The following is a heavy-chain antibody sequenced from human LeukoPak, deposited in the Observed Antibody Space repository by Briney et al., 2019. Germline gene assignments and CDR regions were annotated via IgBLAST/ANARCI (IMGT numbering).Heavy chain of an antibody. Sequence: PGGSLRLSCAASGFTFSSCAMSWVRQAPGRGLEWVSGLSGSGVYTYYADSVKGRFTISRDNSKNTLFLQLNRLRAEDTAMYYCAKAGVQLWSPAGDYWGQGTLVTVSS. V-gene: IGHV3-23*01. CDR1: GFTFSSCA. D-gene: IGHD5-18*01. CDR3: AKAGVQLWSPAGDY. J-gene: IGHJ4*02. CDR2: LSGSGVYT.